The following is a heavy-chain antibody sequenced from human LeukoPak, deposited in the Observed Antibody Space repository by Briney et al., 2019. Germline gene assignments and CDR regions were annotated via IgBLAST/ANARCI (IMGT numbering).Heavy chain of an antibody. V-gene: IGHV3-23*01. Sequence: GGSLRLSCAASGFTFSNHGMNWVRQAPGKGLEWVSGIGPSGDITYYADSVKGRFTISRDNSKNSLYLQMNSLRAEDTAVYYCARQSSGYYANWFDPWGQGTLVTVSS. CDR1: GFTFSNHG. D-gene: IGHD3-22*01. CDR2: IGPSGDIT. J-gene: IGHJ5*02. CDR3: ARQSSGYYANWFDP.